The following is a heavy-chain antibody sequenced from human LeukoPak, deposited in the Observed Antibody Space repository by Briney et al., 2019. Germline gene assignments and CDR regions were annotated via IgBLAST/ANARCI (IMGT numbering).Heavy chain of an antibody. CDR2: IYTSGST. J-gene: IGHJ6*03. D-gene: IGHD2-2*01. CDR1: GGSISSYY. V-gene: IGHV4-4*07. Sequence: SETLSLTCTVSGGSISSYYWSWIRQPAGKGLEWIGRIYTSGSTNYNPSLKSRVTMSVDTSKNQFSLKLSSVTAADTAVYYCASTPIVVAPAAMHYYYYYMDVWGKGTTVTVSS. CDR3: ASTPIVVAPAAMHYYYYYMDV.